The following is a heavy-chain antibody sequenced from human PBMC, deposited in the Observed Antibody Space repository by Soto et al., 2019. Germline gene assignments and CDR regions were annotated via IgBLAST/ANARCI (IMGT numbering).Heavy chain of an antibody. CDR1: GGSLSADS. V-gene: IGHV4-34*01. D-gene: IGHD4-17*01. Sequence: SETLSLTCAIFGGSLSADSWSWIRQPPGKGLEWLGGIDLGGSPTYNPSLKSRVIISGDKSTGLFFLNLTSVTAADTAVYYCATGDYRSGYIDDWAQGTLVTVSS. J-gene: IGHJ4*02. CDR3: ATGDYRSGYIDD. CDR2: IDLGGSP.